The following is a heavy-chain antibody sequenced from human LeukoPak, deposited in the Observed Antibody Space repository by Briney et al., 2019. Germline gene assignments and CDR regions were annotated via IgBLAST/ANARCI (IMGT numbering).Heavy chain of an antibody. Sequence: SETLSLTCTVSGGSISSSSYYWGWIRQPPGKGLEWIGSIYYSGSTYYNPSLKSRVTISVDTSKNQFSLKLSSVTAADTAVYYCARQTYGAKGRWFDPWDQGTLVTVSS. CDR3: ARQTYGAKGRWFDP. CDR2: IYYSGST. J-gene: IGHJ5*02. V-gene: IGHV4-39*01. D-gene: IGHD4-17*01. CDR1: GGSISSSSYY.